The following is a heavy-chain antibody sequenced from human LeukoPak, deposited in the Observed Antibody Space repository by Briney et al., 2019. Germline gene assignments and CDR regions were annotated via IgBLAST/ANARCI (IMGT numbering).Heavy chain of an antibody. D-gene: IGHD4-17*01. CDR2: TSYDGSNK. CDR3: ARGRDGDYFDY. Sequence: PGGSLRLSCAASGFTFSSYAMHWVRQAPGKGLEWVAVTSYDGSNKYYADSVKGRFTISRDNSKNTLYLQMNSLRAEDTAVYYCARGRDGDYFDYWGQGTLVTVSS. J-gene: IGHJ4*02. V-gene: IGHV3-30-3*01. CDR1: GFTFSSYA.